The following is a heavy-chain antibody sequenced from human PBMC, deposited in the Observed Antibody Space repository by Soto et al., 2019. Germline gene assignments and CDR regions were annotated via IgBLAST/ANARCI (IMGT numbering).Heavy chain of an antibody. V-gene: IGHV3-9*01. CDR3: AKSGPDGFCSGGRCYFDY. J-gene: IGHJ4*02. Sequence: VQLVESGGGLVQPGRSLRLSCAASGFTFDDYAMHWVRRVPGKGLEWVSSISWNSNIIGYADSVKGRFTISRDNAKNSLYLQMNSLRPEDTALYYCAKSGPDGFCSGGRCYFDYWGQGTLVTVSS. D-gene: IGHD2-15*01. CDR1: GFTFDDYA. CDR2: ISWNSNII.